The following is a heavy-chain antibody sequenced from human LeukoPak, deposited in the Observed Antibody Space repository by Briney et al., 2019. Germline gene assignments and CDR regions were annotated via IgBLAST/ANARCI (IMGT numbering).Heavy chain of an antibody. CDR3: AKGPLSGSYYLLGFDY. V-gene: IGHV3-7*01. CDR1: GFTFSSYW. CDR2: IKQDGSEK. D-gene: IGHD1-26*01. Sequence: PGGSLRLSCAASGFTFSSYWMSWVRQAPGKGLEWVANIKQDGSEKYYVDSVKGRFTISRDNSKNTLYLQMNSLRAEDTAVYYCAKGPLSGSYYLLGFDYWGQGTLVTVSS. J-gene: IGHJ4*02.